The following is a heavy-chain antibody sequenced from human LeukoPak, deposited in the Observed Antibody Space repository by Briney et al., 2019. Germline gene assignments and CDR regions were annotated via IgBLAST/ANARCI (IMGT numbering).Heavy chain of an antibody. CDR2: ISHSESA. D-gene: IGHD4-11*01. J-gene: IGHJ3*02. CDR1: GGSISSGANY. CDR3: ARDGGTTSNPSHDTFAI. Sequence: SQTLSLTCTVSGGSISSGANYWSWIRQPPGRGLEWIGYISHSESAYYSPSLESRITISVDRAKNQFSLKLKSVTAADTAIYYCARDGGTTSNPSHDTFAIWGQGTMVAVSS. V-gene: IGHV4-30-2*01.